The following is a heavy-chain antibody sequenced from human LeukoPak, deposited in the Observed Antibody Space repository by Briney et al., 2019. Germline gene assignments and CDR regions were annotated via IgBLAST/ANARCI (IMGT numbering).Heavy chain of an antibody. V-gene: IGHV5-51*01. CDR2: ILPGGSDI. CDR1: GYTFTAYF. D-gene: IGHD3-10*01. Sequence: GESLKISCKAFGYTFTAYFIAWVRQMPGKGLEWMGIILPGGSDIRYSPSFEGQVTISAERSISTAYLQWSSLEASDTAMYYCARPVIIDGSGSYSLGAFDIWGQGTMVTVSS. J-gene: IGHJ3*02. CDR3: ARPVIIDGSGSYSLGAFDI.